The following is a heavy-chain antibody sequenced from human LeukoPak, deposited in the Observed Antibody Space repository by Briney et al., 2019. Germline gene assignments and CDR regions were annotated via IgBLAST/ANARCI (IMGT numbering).Heavy chain of an antibody. CDR1: AFTFSSYE. Sequence: GGSLRLSCAASAFTFSSYEMNWVRQAPGKGLEWVSYISSSGSTIYYADSVKGRFTISRDNAKNSLYLQMNSLRAEDTAVYYCARSNYYDSSGHLTQYFQHWGQGTLVTVSS. V-gene: IGHV3-48*03. J-gene: IGHJ1*01. CDR2: ISSSGSTI. CDR3: ARSNYYDSSGHLTQYFQH. D-gene: IGHD3-22*01.